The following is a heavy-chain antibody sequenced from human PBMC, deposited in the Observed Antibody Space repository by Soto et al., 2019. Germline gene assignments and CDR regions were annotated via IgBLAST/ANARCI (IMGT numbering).Heavy chain of an antibody. J-gene: IGHJ4*02. V-gene: IGHV1-69*13. D-gene: IGHD2-2*01. CDR2: IIPIFGTA. CDR1: GGTFSSYA. Sequence: SVKVSCKASGGTFSSYAISWVRQAPGQGLEWMGGIIPIFGTANYAQKSQGRVTITADESTSTAYMELSSLRSEDTAVYYCASIGYCSSTSCYDVVYWGQGTLVTVPQ. CDR3: ASIGYCSSTSCYDVVY.